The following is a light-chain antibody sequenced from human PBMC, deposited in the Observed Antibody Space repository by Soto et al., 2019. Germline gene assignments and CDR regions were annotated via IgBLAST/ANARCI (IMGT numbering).Light chain of an antibody. V-gene: IGLV2-11*01. CDR2: DVS. Sequence: QSVLTQPRSVSGSHGQSVTFSCTGTSTDVGGSNNVSWYQQHPGKAPKLMIYDVSERPSGVPDRFSGSKSGNTASLTISGLQAEDEADYYCCSYAVTFYDFGTGTKVTVL. CDR1: STDVGGSNN. CDR3: CSYAVTFYD. J-gene: IGLJ1*01.